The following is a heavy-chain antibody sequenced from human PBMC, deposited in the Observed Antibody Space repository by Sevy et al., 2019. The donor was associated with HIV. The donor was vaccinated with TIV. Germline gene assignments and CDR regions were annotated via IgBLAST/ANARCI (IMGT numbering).Heavy chain of an antibody. V-gene: IGHV1-24*01. D-gene: IGHD3-22*01. CDR2: FDPEDGET. Sequence: ASVKVSCKVSGYTLSDLSMYWVRQAPGKGLEWMGGFDPEDGETIYSQKFQGRATMTEDTSTDTAYMELSSLRSEDTAVYYCATLEYFYDTSGYSSGDYWGQGTLVTDSS. CDR3: ATLEYFYDTSGYSSGDY. J-gene: IGHJ4*02. CDR1: GYTLSDLS.